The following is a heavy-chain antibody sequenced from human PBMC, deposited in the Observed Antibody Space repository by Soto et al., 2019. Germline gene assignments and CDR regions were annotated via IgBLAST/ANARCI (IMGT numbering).Heavy chain of an antibody. CDR2: INHSVST. J-gene: IGHJ5*02. CDR3: ASFSAATGEDWFDA. D-gene: IGHD1-26*01. CDR1: GGSFSGYY. Sequence: PSETLSLTCAVYGGSFSGYYWSWIRQPPGKGLEWIGEINHSVSTNYNPSLKSRVTISVDTSKNQFSLKLSSVTAADTAVYYCASFSAATGEDWFDAWGQGTRGTGSS. V-gene: IGHV4-34*01.